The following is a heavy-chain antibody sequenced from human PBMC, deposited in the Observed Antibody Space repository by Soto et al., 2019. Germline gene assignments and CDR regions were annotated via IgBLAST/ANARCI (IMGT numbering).Heavy chain of an antibody. D-gene: IGHD1-26*01. V-gene: IGHV3-23*01. Sequence: EVQLLESGGGLVQPGGSLRLSCAASGFTFSSYAMSWVRQAPGKGLEWVSAISGSGGSTYYADSVKGRFTISRDNSKNTLYLQMNSRRAEDTDVYYCAKRGGPSGSYLTFDYWGQGTLVTVSS. CDR3: AKRGGPSGSYLTFDY. CDR1: GFTFSSYA. J-gene: IGHJ4*02. CDR2: ISGSGGST.